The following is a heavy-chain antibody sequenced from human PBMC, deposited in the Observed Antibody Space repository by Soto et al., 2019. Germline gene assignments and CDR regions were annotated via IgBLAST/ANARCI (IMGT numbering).Heavy chain of an antibody. Sequence: EVQLVESGGGLIQPGGSLRLSCAASGFTFSSNDMNWVRQAPGKGLEWVSLIYSSGSTSYADSVKGRFTISRDNSKNTLYLKMSSLRAEDTAVYYCAIRPLLPGAPWGQGTMVTVSS. J-gene: IGHJ3*01. D-gene: IGHD3-22*01. CDR3: AIRPLLPGAP. CDR1: GFTFSSND. V-gene: IGHV3-53*01. CDR2: IYSSGST.